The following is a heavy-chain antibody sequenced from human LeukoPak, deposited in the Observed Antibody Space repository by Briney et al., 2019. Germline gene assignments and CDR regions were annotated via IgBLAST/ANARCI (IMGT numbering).Heavy chain of an antibody. CDR1: GFTFSSYA. CDR3: ARDGRYSSRYYFDY. CDR2: ISYDGSNK. V-gene: IGHV3-30*04. J-gene: IGHJ4*02. Sequence: GGSLRLSCAASGFTFSSYAMHWVRQAPGKGLEWVAVISYDGSNKYYADSVKGRFTISRDNSKNTLYLQMNSLRAEDTAVYYCARDGRYSSRYYFDYWGQGTLVTVSS. D-gene: IGHD6-13*01.